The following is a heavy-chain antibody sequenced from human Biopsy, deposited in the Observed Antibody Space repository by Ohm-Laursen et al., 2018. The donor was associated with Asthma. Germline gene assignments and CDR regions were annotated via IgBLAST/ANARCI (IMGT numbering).Heavy chain of an antibody. V-gene: IGHV1-69*01. CDR1: GYTFIGCH. Sequence: SSVKVSCKASGYTFIGCHIHWMRQAPGQGLEWMGGIIPIFGTTNYAQKFKGRVTITADESSSTAYMELSSLRPEDTAFYYCAKSADYYDSTDYLDFWGRGTLVTVSS. J-gene: IGHJ4*01. CDR3: AKSADYYDSTDYLDF. CDR2: IIPIFGTT. D-gene: IGHD3-22*01.